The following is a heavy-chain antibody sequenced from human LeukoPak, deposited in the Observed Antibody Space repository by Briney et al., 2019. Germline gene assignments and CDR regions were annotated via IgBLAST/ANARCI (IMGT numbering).Heavy chain of an antibody. Sequence: GGSLRLSRAASGFTFSSDWMSSLRQAPAKGLEWVANIKQDGSEKYYVDSVKGRFTISRDNAKNSLYLQMNSLRAEDTAVYYCAKHHMVRGVIGYWGQGTLVTVSS. CDR1: GFTFSSDW. J-gene: IGHJ4*02. CDR3: AKHHMVRGVIGY. CDR2: IKQDGSEK. V-gene: IGHV3-7*01. D-gene: IGHD3-10*01.